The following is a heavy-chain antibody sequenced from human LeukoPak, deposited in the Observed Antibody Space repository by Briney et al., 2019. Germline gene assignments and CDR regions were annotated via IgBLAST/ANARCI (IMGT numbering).Heavy chain of an antibody. D-gene: IGHD3-3*01. CDR2: ISGRGTTT. V-gene: IGHV3-23*01. CDR1: GFSFHNYA. Sequence: GGSLRLSCATSGFSFHNYAMTWVRQAPGKGLDWVASISGRGTTTYYGDSVKDRFIISRDNSSRIMYLQMSGLRPEDTALYYCARRFCNTVRSWGGFDSWGRGTLVTVSS. J-gene: IGHJ4*01. CDR3: ARRFCNTVRSWGGFDS.